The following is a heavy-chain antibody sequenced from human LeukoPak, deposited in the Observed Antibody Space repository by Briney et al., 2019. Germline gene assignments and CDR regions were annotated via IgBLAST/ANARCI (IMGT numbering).Heavy chain of an antibody. V-gene: IGHV1-46*01. D-gene: IGHD3-10*01. CDR3: ATEAPGSYRFDN. CDR1: GNIFTNYH. J-gene: IGHJ4*02. CDR2: VYTDGGTI. Sequence: ASVKVSCKASGNIFTNYHLHWVRLAPGRGLDWMGAVYTDGGTITNTRSFQDRVTMTRDVSTRTVYMELSSLNSEDTAVYYCATEAPGSYRFDNWGQEILVTVSS.